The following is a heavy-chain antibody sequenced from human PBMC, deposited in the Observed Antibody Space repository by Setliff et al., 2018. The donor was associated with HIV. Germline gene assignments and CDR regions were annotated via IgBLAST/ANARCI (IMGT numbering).Heavy chain of an antibody. Sequence: SETLSLTCTVSGGSISSGGYYWSWIRQHPGKGLEWIGYIHYSGSTYFSPSLKSRVTISLDTSKNQFSLKVSSMTAADTAVYYCARNSKNWNYPVEYYDYYMDVWGTGTTVTVSS. CDR1: GGSISSGGYY. V-gene: IGHV4-31*03. J-gene: IGHJ6*03. CDR2: IHYSGST. CDR3: ARNSKNWNYPVEYYDYYMDV. D-gene: IGHD1-7*01.